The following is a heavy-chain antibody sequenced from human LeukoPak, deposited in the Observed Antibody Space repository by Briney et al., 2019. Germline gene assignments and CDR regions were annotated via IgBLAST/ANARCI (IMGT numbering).Heavy chain of an antibody. Sequence: HPGGSLRLSCAASGFTFSSYAMHWGRQAPGKGLEWVAVISYDGSNKYYADSVKGRFTISRDNSKNTLYLQMNSLRAEDTAVYYCATVYSGYVNSEDYWGQGTLVTVSS. CDR1: GFTFSSYA. D-gene: IGHD5-12*01. CDR2: ISYDGSNK. V-gene: IGHV3-30-3*01. J-gene: IGHJ4*02. CDR3: ATVYSGYVNSEDY.